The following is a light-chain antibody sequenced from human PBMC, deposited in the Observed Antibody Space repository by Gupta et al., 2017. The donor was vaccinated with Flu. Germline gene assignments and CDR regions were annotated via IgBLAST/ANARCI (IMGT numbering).Light chain of an antibody. V-gene: IGKV3-11*01. CDR3: QQRNNWPPGST. J-gene: IGKJ4*01. CDR1: QNVNNY. Sequence: RATRSCRASQNVNNYLAWYQQKPGQAPRLLIYDASIRATGIPARFSGSGSGTDLTLTISSLEPEDFAVYYCQQRNNWPPGSTFGGGTKVEIK. CDR2: DAS.